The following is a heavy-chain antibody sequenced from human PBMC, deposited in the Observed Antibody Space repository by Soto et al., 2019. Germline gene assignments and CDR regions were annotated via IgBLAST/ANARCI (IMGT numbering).Heavy chain of an antibody. CDR1: GGTFSSYT. CDR3: AREKGCSGGSCYSPPDYYYYMDV. J-gene: IGHJ6*03. D-gene: IGHD2-15*01. CDR2: IIPILGIA. Sequence: ASVKVSCKASGGTFSSYTISWVRQAPGQGLEWKGRIIPILGIANYAQKFQGRVTITADKSTSTAYMELSSLRSEDTAVYYCAREKGCSGGSCYSPPDYYYYMDVWGKGTPVTVS. V-gene: IGHV1-69*04.